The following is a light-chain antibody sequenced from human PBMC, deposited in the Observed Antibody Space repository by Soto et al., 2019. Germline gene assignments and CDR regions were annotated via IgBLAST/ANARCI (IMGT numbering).Light chain of an antibody. J-gene: IGKJ3*01. V-gene: IGKV3-20*01. CDR3: QQYSGSPFT. CDR2: GAS. Sequence: EIVLTQSPGTLSLSPGEGDTLSCRASQSVYVNLAWYQQKPGQSPRLLIYGASTRATDIPDRFSGSGSDTDFALTISRLEPEDFAVYFCQQYSGSPFTFGPGTKVNIK. CDR1: QSVYVN.